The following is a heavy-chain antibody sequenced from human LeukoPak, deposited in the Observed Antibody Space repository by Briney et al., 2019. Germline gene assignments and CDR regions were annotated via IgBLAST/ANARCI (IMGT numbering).Heavy chain of an antibody. CDR2: IHSDGSST. CDR3: ARGLEYGSPLDY. CDR1: GFTFSSYW. D-gene: IGHD2-15*01. V-gene: IGHV3-74*01. Sequence: GGSLRLSCAASGFTFSSYWMHWVRQAPGKGLVWVSRIHSDGSSTYYADSVKGRFAISRDNAKKTLYLQMKSLRAEDTAVYYCARGLEYGSPLDYWGQGTLVTVSS. J-gene: IGHJ4*02.